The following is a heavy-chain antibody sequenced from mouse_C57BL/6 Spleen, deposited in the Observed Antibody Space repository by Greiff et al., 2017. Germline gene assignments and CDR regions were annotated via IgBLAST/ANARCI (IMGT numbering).Heavy chain of an antibody. V-gene: IGHV5-6*01. CDR3: ARHGLRYWYFDV. Sequence: EVKLMESGGDLVKPGGSLKLSCAASGFTFSSYGMSWVRQTPDKRLEWVATISSGGSYTYYPDSVKGRFTISRDNAKNTLYLQMSSLKSEDTAMYYCARHGLRYWYFDVWGTGTTVTVSS. CDR2: ISSGGSYT. CDR1: GFTFSSYG. D-gene: IGHD1-1*01. J-gene: IGHJ1*03.